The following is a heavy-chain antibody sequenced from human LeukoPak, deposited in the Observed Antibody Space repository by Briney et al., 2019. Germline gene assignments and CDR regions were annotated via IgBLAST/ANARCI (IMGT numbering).Heavy chain of an antibody. Sequence: PSESLSLTCTVSGGSISSYYWSWIRQPPGKGLEWIGYIYYSGSTNYNPSLKSRVTISVDTSKNQLSLKLSSVTAEDTAVYCCARAKVPLVRAFDIWGQGTMVTVSS. D-gene: IGHD2-21*01. J-gene: IGHJ3*02. CDR3: ARAKVPLVRAFDI. CDR2: IYYSGST. V-gene: IGHV4-59*01. CDR1: GGSISSYY.